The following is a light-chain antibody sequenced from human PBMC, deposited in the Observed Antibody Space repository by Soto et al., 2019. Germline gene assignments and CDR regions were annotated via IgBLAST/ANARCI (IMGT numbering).Light chain of an antibody. CDR3: MQATHWPYT. CDR2: KVY. Sequence: AVMTQSPLSLPVTLGQSASIACESSQSLMYRDGNTYLNWFHQRPGQSPRRLIYKVYNRDSGVPHRFSGRGSGTDFTLEISGVEAEDVGVYYCMQATHWPYTFGQGTKLEIK. CDR1: QSLMYRDGNTY. J-gene: IGKJ2*01. V-gene: IGKV2-30*01.